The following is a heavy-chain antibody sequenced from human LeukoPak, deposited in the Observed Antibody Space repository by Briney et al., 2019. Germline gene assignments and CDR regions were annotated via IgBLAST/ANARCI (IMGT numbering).Heavy chain of an antibody. CDR3: ARHKGYFDY. V-gene: IGHV4-39*01. CDR1: GGSISSSSYY. CDR2: IYYSGST. J-gene: IGHJ4*03. Sequence: SETLSLTCTVSGGSISSSSYYWGWIRQPPGKGLEWIGSIYYSGSTYYNPSLKCRVTISVDTSKNQFSLKLSSVTAADTAVYYCARHKGYFDYWGQGTLVTVSS.